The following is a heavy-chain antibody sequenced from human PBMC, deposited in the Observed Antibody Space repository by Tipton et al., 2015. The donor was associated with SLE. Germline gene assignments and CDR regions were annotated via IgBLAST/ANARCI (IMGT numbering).Heavy chain of an antibody. CDR3: ARERYSSLSYYFDY. Sequence: SLRLSCAASGFTFSNYLMSWVRQAPGKGLEWVANIKPDGSEKNYVDSLRGRFTISRDNAKNSLFLSINSLKVEDTAMYYCARERYSSLSYYFDYWGQGTLVTVSS. J-gene: IGHJ4*02. D-gene: IGHD6-13*01. CDR1: GFTFSNYL. CDR2: IKPDGSEK. V-gene: IGHV3-7*01.